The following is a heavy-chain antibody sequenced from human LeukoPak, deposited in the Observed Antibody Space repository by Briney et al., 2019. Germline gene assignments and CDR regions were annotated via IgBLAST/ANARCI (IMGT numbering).Heavy chain of an antibody. V-gene: IGHV3-23*01. J-gene: IGHJ4*02. D-gene: IGHD5-24*01. CDR1: GFIFSNYG. Sequence: GGSLRLSCAASGFIFSNYGMSWVRQAPGKGLEWVSGISGSGGSAYYADSVKGRFTISRDNSKNTLYLQMSSLRAEDTAEYYCAKGRGDGYNWRFDYWGQGTLVTVSS. CDR2: ISGSGGSA. CDR3: AKGRGDGYNWRFDY.